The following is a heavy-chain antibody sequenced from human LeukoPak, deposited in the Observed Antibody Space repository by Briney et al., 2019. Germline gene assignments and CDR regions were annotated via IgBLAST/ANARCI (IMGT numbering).Heavy chain of an antibody. J-gene: IGHJ3*02. CDR2: IYNSGNT. Sequence: SETLSLTCTVSGGSISGYYWSWIRQPPGGGLEWIAYIYNSGNTNYNPSLKSRVTISVDTSKNQFSLKLTSVTAADTAVYYCARYRAFDIWGRGTLVTVSS. CDR3: ARYRAFDI. V-gene: IGHV4-59*01. CDR1: GGSISGYY.